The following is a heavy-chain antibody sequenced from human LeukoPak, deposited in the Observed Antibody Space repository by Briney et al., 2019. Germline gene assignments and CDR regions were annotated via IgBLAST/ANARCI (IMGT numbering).Heavy chain of an antibody. Sequence: GGSLRLSCTASGFTFKNYAMSWVRQAPGKGLEWVSSIGFSSDRYYADSIKGRFTISRDNSKNVLYLEMNSLRVDDTAKYFCAKKSSWLFERFDHWGQGAQVTVSS. CDR1: GFTFKNYA. D-gene: IGHD3-9*01. CDR3: AKKSSWLFERFDH. CDR2: IGFSSDR. J-gene: IGHJ4*02. V-gene: IGHV3-23*05.